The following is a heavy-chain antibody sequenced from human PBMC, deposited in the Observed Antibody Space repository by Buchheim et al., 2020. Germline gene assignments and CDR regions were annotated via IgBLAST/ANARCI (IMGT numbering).Heavy chain of an antibody. Sequence: QVQLVQSGAEVKKPGSSVKVSCKASGGTFSSYTISWVRQAPGQGLEWMGRIIPILGIANYAQKFQGRVTITADKSTSTAYMELSSLRSEDTAVDYCARDSPTTVVTPFYYYYGMDVWGQGTT. D-gene: IGHD4-23*01. V-gene: IGHV1-69*08. CDR1: GGTFSSYT. CDR2: IIPILGIA. J-gene: IGHJ6*02. CDR3: ARDSPTTVVTPFYYYYGMDV.